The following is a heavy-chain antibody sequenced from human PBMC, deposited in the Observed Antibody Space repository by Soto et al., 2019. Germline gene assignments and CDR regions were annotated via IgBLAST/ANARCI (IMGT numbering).Heavy chain of an antibody. CDR1: GYSFTSYW. CDR3: ARRGHDSSGYYYVGGYDAFDI. J-gene: IGHJ3*02. V-gene: IGHV5-10-1*03. CDR2: IDPSDSHT. Sequence: EVQLVQSGAEVKKPGESLRISCKGSGYSFTSYWISWVRQMPGKGLEWMGRIDPSDSHTNYSPSFQGHVTISADKSINTAYLQWSSLKASDTAMYYCARRGHDSSGYYYVGGYDAFDIWGQGTMVTVSS. D-gene: IGHD3-22*01.